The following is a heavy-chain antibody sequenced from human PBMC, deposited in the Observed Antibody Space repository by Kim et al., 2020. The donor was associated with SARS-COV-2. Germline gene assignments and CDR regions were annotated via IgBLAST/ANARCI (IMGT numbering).Heavy chain of an antibody. CDR2: ISGSGGST. Sequence: GGSLRLSCAASGFTFSSYAMSWVRQAPGKGLEWVSAISGSGGSTYYADSVKGRFTISRDNSKNTLYLQMNSLRAEDTAVYYCAKGLQLGIAAAGFPLPPKDYYYYGMDVWGQGTTVTVSS. J-gene: IGHJ6*02. CDR1: GFTFSSYA. V-gene: IGHV3-23*01. CDR3: AKGLQLGIAAAGFPLPPKDYYYYGMDV. D-gene: IGHD6-13*01.